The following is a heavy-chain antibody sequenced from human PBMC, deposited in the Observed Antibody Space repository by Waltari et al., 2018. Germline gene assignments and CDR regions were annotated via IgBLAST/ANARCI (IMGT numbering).Heavy chain of an antibody. V-gene: IGHV3-64D*06. Sequence: EVQLVESGGGLVRPGWSLRLSCSASGSTFSSYAMHWVRQAPGKGLEYVSTISSNGGSTYYADSVKGRFTISRDNSKKTLYLQMSSLRAEDTAVYYCVKESPTRSRPDAFDIWGQGTMVTVSS. D-gene: IGHD1-26*01. CDR2: ISSNGGST. J-gene: IGHJ3*02. CDR3: VKESPTRSRPDAFDI. CDR1: GSTFSSYA.